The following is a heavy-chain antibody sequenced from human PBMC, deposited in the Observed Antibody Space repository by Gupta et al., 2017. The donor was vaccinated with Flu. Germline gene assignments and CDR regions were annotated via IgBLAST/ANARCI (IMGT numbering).Heavy chain of an antibody. Sequence: QVQLVQSGAEVKKPGASVRVSCKPSGYTFTSYGISWFRQAPGQGLEWMGWISTYNGNINSAERLQGRVTMTTDTSTTTAHMELRGLKSDDTAIYYCARAGSGRVRGEYVSDFWGQGTQGTVSS. CDR1: GYTFTSYG. CDR3: ARAGSGRVRGEYVSDF. J-gene: IGHJ4*02. D-gene: IGHD4-17*01. V-gene: IGHV1-18*01. CDR2: ISTYNGNI.